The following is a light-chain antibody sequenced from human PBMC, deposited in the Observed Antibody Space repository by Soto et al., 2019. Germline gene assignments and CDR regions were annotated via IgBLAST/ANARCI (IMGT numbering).Light chain of an antibody. Sequence: QFTPSPSALPAPLGERVTIRCRARQSISSWLAWYQQKPGKAPKLLIYDASSLESGVPSRFSGSGSGTEFTLTISSMQPDDFATYYCQQYNSYSTFGQGTKVDIK. CDR1: QSISSW. J-gene: IGKJ1*01. CDR3: QQYNSYST. CDR2: DAS. V-gene: IGKV1-5*01.